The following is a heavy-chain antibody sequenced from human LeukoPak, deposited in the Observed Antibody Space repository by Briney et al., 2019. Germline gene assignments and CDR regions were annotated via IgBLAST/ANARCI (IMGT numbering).Heavy chain of an antibody. D-gene: IGHD4-17*01. J-gene: IGHJ4*02. Sequence: GGSLRLSCAASGCTFSSYAMSWLRQAPGKGLEWVSAISRSGCSTYYADSLKGRFTISRDNSKNTMYLQMSRLRAEDTAVYYCAKEPDSGDYFDYWGQGTLVTVSS. V-gene: IGHV3-23*01. CDR1: GCTFSSYA. CDR2: ISRSGCST. CDR3: AKEPDSGDYFDY.